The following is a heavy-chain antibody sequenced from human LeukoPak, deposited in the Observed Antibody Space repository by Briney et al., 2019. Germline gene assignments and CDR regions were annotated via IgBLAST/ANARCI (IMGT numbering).Heavy chain of an antibody. Sequence: SETPSLTCAVYGGSFSGYYWSWIRQPLGKGLEWIGEINHSGSTNYNPSLKSRVTISVDTSKNQFSLKLSSVTAADTAVYYCAREQSTIFGVVEDYFDYWGQGTLVTVSS. J-gene: IGHJ4*02. CDR3: AREQSTIFGVVEDYFDY. CDR2: INHSGST. D-gene: IGHD3-3*01. V-gene: IGHV4-34*01. CDR1: GGSFSGYY.